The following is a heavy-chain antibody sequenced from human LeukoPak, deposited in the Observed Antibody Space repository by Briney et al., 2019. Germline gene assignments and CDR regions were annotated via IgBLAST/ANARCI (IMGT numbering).Heavy chain of an antibody. CDR1: GYTFSSYA. CDR2: ISYDGSNK. J-gene: IGHJ4*02. D-gene: IGHD6-6*01. V-gene: IGHV3-30-3*01. Sequence: SCKASGYTFSSYATHWVRQAPGKGLEWVAVISYDGSNKYYADSVRGRFTISRDNSKNTLYLQMNSLRAEDTAVYYCACSSGFDYWGQGTLVTVSS. CDR3: ACSSGFDY.